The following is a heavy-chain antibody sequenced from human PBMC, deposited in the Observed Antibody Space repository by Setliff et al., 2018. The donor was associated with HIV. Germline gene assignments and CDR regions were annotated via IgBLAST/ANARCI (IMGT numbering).Heavy chain of an antibody. V-gene: IGHV3-23*01. J-gene: IGHJ6*03. Sequence: GESLKISCAASGFTFSTYAMSWVRQAPGKGLEWVSAISGSGGSTYYADSVKGRFTISRDNAKNSLYLQMNSLRPEDSAVFYCAKDLRIDTRADYYIDVWGKGTTVTVSS. D-gene: IGHD5-18*01. CDR2: ISGSGGST. CDR3: AKDLRIDTRADYYIDV. CDR1: GFTFSTYA.